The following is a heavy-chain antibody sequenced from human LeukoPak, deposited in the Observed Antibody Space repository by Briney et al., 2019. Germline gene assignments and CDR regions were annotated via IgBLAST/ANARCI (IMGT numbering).Heavy chain of an antibody. J-gene: IGHJ5*01. Sequence: QSGGSLRLSCAASGLTFSIYSMTWGRQTPGKGPEWVSYISDSSSAIYYADSVEGRFTISRDNDKNSLYLQMNSLRVDDTAVYYCARGYGTSWFYSWGQGTLVTVSS. CDR3: ARGYGTSWFYS. D-gene: IGHD6-13*01. CDR2: ISDSSSAI. V-gene: IGHV3-48*04. CDR1: GLTFSIYS.